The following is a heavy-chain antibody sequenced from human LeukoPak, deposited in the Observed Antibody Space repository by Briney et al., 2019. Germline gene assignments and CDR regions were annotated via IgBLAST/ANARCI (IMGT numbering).Heavy chain of an antibody. Sequence: SETLSLTCSVSIGSISSSKWWSWVRQSPVKGLEWIGEIYLYGTTNYNPSFTSRVTMSVDRSRNQFSLKLTSVTAADTAVYYCARDLISRGDAFDIWGQGTMVTVSS. D-gene: IGHD3-10*01. CDR3: ARDLISRGDAFDI. CDR2: IYLYGTT. V-gene: IGHV4-4*02. J-gene: IGHJ3*02. CDR1: IGSISSSKW.